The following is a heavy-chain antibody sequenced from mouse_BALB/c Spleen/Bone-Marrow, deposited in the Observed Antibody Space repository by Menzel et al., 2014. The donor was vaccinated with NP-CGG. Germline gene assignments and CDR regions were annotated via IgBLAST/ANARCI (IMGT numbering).Heavy chain of an antibody. J-gene: IGHJ2*01. CDR1: GFTFSSYT. CDR3: IRDHRTTGLTKNYFDY. V-gene: IGHV5-6-4*01. D-gene: IGHD1-1*01. Sequence: EVKLVEPGGGLVKPGGSLKLSCAASGFTFSSYTMSWVRQTPEKRLEWVATISSGGSYTYYPDSVKGRFTISRDNAKNTLYLQMSSLKSEDTAMYFYIRDHRTTGLTKNYFDYWGQGTTLTVSS. CDR2: ISSGGSYT.